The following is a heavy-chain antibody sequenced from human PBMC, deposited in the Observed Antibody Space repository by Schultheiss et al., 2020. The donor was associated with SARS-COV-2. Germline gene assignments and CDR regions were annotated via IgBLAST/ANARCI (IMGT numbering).Heavy chain of an antibody. V-gene: IGHV3-53*01. Sequence: GGSLRLSCAASGLTVSSNFMSWVRQAPGKGLEWISVIHTGGRTHYADSVWGRFTVSRDNSKNAVYLELNSLRGDDTAVYYCAKSTAEAGLQPFDSWGQGNPVTVSS. CDR1: GLTVSSNF. CDR2: IHTGGRT. CDR3: AKSTAEAGLQPFDS. J-gene: IGHJ4*02. D-gene: IGHD6-13*01.